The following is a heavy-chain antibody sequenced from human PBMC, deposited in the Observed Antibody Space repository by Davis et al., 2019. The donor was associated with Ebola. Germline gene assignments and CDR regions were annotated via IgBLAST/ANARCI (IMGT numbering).Heavy chain of an antibody. CDR2: VSYDGSNK. J-gene: IGHJ5*02. CDR1: GFTFSNYG. V-gene: IGHV3-30*18. Sequence: GGSLRLSCAASGFTFSNYGIHWVRQAPGKGLEWVAVVSYDGSNKYYADSVRGRFTISRDNSKNTLYLQMNTLRPEDTAVYYCAKLLHTWGQGTLVTVSS. D-gene: IGHD3-22*01. CDR3: AKLLHT.